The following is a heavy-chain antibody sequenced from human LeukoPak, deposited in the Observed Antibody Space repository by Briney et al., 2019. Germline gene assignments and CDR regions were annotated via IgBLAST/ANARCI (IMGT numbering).Heavy chain of an antibody. CDR2: INPNSGGT. V-gene: IGHV1-2*02. Sequence: GASVKVSCKASGYTFTGYYMHWVRQAPGQGLEWMGWINPNSGGTNYAQKFQGRVTMTRDTSISTAYMELSRLRSDDTAVYYCARVPVVAAYWYFDPWGQGTLVTVSS. J-gene: IGHJ4*02. D-gene: IGHD2-15*01. CDR3: ARVPVVAAYWYFDP. CDR1: GYTFTGYY.